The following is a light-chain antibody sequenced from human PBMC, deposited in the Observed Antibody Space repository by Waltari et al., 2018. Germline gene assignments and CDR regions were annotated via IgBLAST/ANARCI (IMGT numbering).Light chain of an antibody. CDR3: QQYYSAPWT. CDR1: QSVVDSSNNKNS. J-gene: IGKJ1*01. V-gene: IGKV4-1*01. CDR2: SAS. Sequence: DIVMTQSPDSLAVSLGERATINCKSSQSVVDSSNNKNSFTWNQQKPGQPPKVLIYSASTREAGVPDRFSGSGSVTDFTLTISSLQAEDVAAYDCQQYYSAPWTFGQGPKVEIK.